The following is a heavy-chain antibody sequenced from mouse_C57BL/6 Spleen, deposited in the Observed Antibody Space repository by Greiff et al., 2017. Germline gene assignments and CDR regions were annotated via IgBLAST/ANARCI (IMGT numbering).Heavy chain of an antibody. J-gene: IGHJ3*01. CDR3: ARQGYYVFPFAY. CDR1: GYAFSSSW. D-gene: IGHD1-1*01. CDR2: IYPGDGDT. V-gene: IGHV1-82*01. Sequence: QVQLQQSGPELVKPGASVKISCKASGYAFSSSWMNWVKQRPGKGLEWIGRIYPGDGDTNYNGKFKGKATLTADKSSSTAYMQLSSLSSEDSAVYFCARQGYYVFPFAYWGQGTLVTVSA.